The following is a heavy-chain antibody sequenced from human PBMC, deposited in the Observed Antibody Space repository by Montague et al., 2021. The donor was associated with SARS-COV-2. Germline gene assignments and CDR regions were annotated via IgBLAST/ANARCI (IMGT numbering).Heavy chain of an antibody. Sequence: SLRLSCAASGFTFSSYAMSWVCQAPGKGLEWVSAITGSGGGTYYAGSVKGRFTISKDNSKNMLYLQMNSLRAEDTAVYYCAKDQVYSGRYFPDWGQGTLVTVSS. CDR1: GFTFSSYA. CDR2: ITGSGGGT. V-gene: IGHV3-23*01. J-gene: IGHJ1*01. CDR3: AKDQVYSGRYFPD. D-gene: IGHD1-26*01.